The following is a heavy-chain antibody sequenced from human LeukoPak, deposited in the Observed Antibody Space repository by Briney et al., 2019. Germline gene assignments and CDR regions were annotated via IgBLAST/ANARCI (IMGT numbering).Heavy chain of an antibody. CDR1: SGSFSGYY. V-gene: IGHV4-34*01. Sequence: SETLSLTCAVYSGSFSGYYWTWLRQPPGKGLEWIGNIYYSGSTFYNPSLQSRVTISVDTSKNQFSLKLSSVTAADTAVYYCGRDLDYDSSGHSAWGQGILVTVSS. CDR3: GRDLDYDSSGHSA. J-gene: IGHJ5*02. D-gene: IGHD3-22*01. CDR2: IYYSGST.